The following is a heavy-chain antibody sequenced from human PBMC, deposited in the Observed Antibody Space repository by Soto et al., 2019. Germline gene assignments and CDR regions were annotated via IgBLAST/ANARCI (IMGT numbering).Heavy chain of an antibody. CDR3: ASSPNPDYCDYVDAFDI. J-gene: IGHJ3*02. Sequence: QVQLVESGGGVVQPGRSLRLSCAASGFTFSSYGMHWVRQAPGKGLEWVAVIWYDGSNKYYADSVKGRFTISRDNSNNTLYLKISSLRAEDTAVYYCASSPNPDYCDYVDAFDIWGQVTMVTDSS. CDR1: GFTFSSYG. V-gene: IGHV3-33*01. D-gene: IGHD4-17*01. CDR2: IWYDGSNK.